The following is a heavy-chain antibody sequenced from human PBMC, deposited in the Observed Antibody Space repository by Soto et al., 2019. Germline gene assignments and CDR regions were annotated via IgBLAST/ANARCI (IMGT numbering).Heavy chain of an antibody. CDR1: GGSISSSNW. J-gene: IGHJ4*02. V-gene: IGHV4-4*02. CDR3: AAHAGPTYGPLDY. CDR2: IYHTGNT. D-gene: IGHD3-10*01. Sequence: QVQLQESGPGLLKPSGALSLSCDVSGGSISSSNWWTWVRQTPGKGLEWIGEIYHTGNTNYNPSLKSRVTRSLDKSNNQFSLYLGSVTAADTAVYSWAAHAGPTYGPLDYWGQGILVNVSS.